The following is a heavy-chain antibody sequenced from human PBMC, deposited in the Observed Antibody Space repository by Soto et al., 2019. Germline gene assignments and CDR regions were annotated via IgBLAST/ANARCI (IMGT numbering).Heavy chain of an antibody. J-gene: IGHJ6*02. Sequence: QVQLVESGGGVVQPGRSLRLSCAASGFTFSSYAMHWVRQAPGKGLEWVAVISYDGSNKYYADSVKGRFTISRDNSKNTLYLQMNSLRAEDTAVYYCARDKSIAARSSRMDVWGQGTTVTVSS. V-gene: IGHV3-30-3*01. D-gene: IGHD6-6*01. CDR1: GFTFSSYA. CDR3: ARDKSIAARSSRMDV. CDR2: ISYDGSNK.